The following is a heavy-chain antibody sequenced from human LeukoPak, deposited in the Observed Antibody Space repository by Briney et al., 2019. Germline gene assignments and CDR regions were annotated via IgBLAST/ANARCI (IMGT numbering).Heavy chain of an antibody. Sequence: APVKVSCKASGYAFTRYGFSWVRQAPGQGLEWMGWISAYNGDTNYAQKFKGRVTMTTDTSTRTAYMELRSLRSDDTAVYYCARDPSNTSGRYIYFDYWGQGTLVTASS. J-gene: IGHJ4*02. CDR2: ISAYNGDT. V-gene: IGHV1-18*01. D-gene: IGHD6-19*01. CDR1: GYAFTRYG. CDR3: ARDPSNTSGRYIYFDY.